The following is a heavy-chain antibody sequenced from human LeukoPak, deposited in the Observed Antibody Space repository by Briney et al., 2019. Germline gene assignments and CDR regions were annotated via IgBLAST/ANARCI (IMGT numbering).Heavy chain of an antibody. CDR2: INHSGST. V-gene: IGHV4-34*01. Sequence: SETLSLTCTVYGGSFSGYYWSWIRQPPGKGLEWIGEINHSGSTNYNPSLKSRVTISVDTSKNQFSLKLSSVTAADTAVYYCASLKRVAVAGSREDYYYYYMDVWGKGTTVTVSS. CDR3: ASLKRVAVAGSREDYYYYYMDV. D-gene: IGHD6-19*01. CDR1: GGSFSGYY. J-gene: IGHJ6*03.